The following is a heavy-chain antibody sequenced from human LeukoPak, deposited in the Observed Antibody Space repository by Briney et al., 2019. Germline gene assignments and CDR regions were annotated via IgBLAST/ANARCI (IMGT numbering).Heavy chain of an antibody. V-gene: IGHV4-59*01. D-gene: IGHD6-6*01. Sequence: SSETLSLTCTVSGDSITSTYWSWIRQPPGKGLEWIGYLRYGGNTNHNSSLKSRITISLDTSKNQFSLRPSSVTAADTAIYYCARESSTSQTNLFDYWGQGTLVTVSS. J-gene: IGHJ4*02. CDR1: GDSITSTY. CDR3: ARESSTSQTNLFDY. CDR2: LRYGGNT.